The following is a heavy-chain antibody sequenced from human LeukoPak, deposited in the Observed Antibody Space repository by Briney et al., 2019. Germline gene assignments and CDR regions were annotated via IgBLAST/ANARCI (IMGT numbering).Heavy chain of an antibody. Sequence: SETLSLTCTVSGGSISSYYWSWIRQPPGKGLEWIGYIYYSGSTNYNPSLKSRVTISVDTSKNQLYLKLSSVTAADTAVYYCARAVGSFDWLPLFDFWGQGALVTVSS. CDR2: IYYSGST. V-gene: IGHV4-59*08. CDR1: GGSISSYY. CDR3: ARAVGSFDWLPLFDF. D-gene: IGHD3-9*01. J-gene: IGHJ4*02.